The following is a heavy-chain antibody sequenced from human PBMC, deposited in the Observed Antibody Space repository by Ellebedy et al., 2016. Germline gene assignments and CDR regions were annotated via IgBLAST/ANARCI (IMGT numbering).Heavy chain of an antibody. D-gene: IGHD3/OR15-3a*01. Sequence: SETLSLXXTVSGGSISSGGYYWSWIRQHPGKGLEWIGYIYTSGSTNYNPSLKSRVTMSVDTSKNQFSLKLSSVTAADTAVYYCARRTHYYYGMDVWGQGTTVTVSS. CDR3: ARRTHYYYGMDV. J-gene: IGHJ6*02. CDR1: GGSISSGGYY. CDR2: IYTSGST. V-gene: IGHV4-61*08.